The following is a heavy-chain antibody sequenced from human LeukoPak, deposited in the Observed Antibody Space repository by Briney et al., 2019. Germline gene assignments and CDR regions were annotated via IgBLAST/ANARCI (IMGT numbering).Heavy chain of an antibody. CDR3: ARQVEDYYDSSGYLLFGFDY. J-gene: IGHJ4*02. Sequence: PSETLSLTCAVYGGSFSGYYWSWIRQPPGKGLEWIGEINHSGSTNYNPSLKSRVTISVDTSKNQFSLKLSSVTAADTAVYYCARQVEDYYDSSGYLLFGFDYWGQGTLVTVSS. V-gene: IGHV4-34*01. CDR2: INHSGST. D-gene: IGHD3-22*01. CDR1: GGSFSGYY.